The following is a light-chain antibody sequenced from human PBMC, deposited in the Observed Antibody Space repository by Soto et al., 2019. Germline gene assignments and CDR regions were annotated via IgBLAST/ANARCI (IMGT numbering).Light chain of an antibody. V-gene: IGKV1-27*01. CDR3: RKYNSAPHT. J-gene: IGKJ2*01. CDR1: QGISNY. Sequence: DIQMTQSPSSLSASVGDRVTITCRASQGISNYLAWYQQKPGKVPKLLIYAASTLQSGVPSRFGGSGSGRDFTLSISSLQREDVATCYCRKYNSAPHTFGQGTKLEIK. CDR2: AAS.